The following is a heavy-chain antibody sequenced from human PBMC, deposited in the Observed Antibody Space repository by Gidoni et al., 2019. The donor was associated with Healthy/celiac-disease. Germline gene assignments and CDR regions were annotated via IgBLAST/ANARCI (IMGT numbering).Heavy chain of an antibody. V-gene: IGHV4-34*01. CDR1: GGSFSCYY. J-gene: IGHJ5*02. Sequence: QVQLQQWGAGLLKPSETLSLTCAVYGGSFSCYYWSWIRQPPGKGLEWIGEINHSGSTNYNPSLKSRVTISVDTSKNQFSLKLSSVTAADTAVYYCARGIVVVPAAIRGANWFDPWGQGTLVTVSS. CDR3: ARGIVVVPAAIRGANWFDP. CDR2: INHSGST. D-gene: IGHD2-2*01.